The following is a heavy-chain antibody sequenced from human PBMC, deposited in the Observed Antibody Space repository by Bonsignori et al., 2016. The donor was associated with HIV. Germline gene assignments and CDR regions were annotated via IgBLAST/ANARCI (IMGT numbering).Heavy chain of an antibody. Sequence: WVRQAPGQGLEWMGWMNPNSGNTGYAQKFQGRVTMTRNTSINTAYMELSSLRSEDTAVYYCARRGPWGGSYFELYNFFDPWGQGTLVTVSS. V-gene: IGHV1-8*01. D-gene: IGHD1-26*01. CDR3: ARRGPWGGSYFELYNFFDP. J-gene: IGHJ5*02. CDR2: MNPNSGNT.